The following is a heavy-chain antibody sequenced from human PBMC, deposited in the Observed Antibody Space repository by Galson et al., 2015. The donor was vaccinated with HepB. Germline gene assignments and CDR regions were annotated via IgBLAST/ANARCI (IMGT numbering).Heavy chain of an antibody. D-gene: IGHD3-3*01. CDR2: ISGSGGST. J-gene: IGHJ6*02. CDR3: AKDPPIFGVGKVAYYYYGMDV. CDR1: GFTFSSYA. Sequence: SLRLSCAASGFTFSSYAMSWVRQAPGKGLEWVSAISGSGGSTYYADSVKGRFTISRDNSKNTLYLQMNSLRAEDTAVYYCAKDPPIFGVGKVAYYYYGMDVWGQGTTVTVSS. V-gene: IGHV3-23*01.